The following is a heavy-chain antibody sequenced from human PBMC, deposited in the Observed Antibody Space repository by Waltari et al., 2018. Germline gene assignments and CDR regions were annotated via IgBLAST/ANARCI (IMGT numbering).Heavy chain of an antibody. J-gene: IGHJ3*02. V-gene: IGHV3-7*01. Sequence: EVSLVESGGDLAQPGESLRLSCAASGFSLTNYWMSWVRQVPGEGREWVEDINESGSKKYYVDSVKGRFTISRDNAKTSVDLQMNSLRVEDTAVYYCARDDNINGASDAVDIWGQGTMVTVSS. CDR3: ARDDNINGASDAVDI. CDR1: GFSLTNYW. D-gene: IGHD2-8*01. CDR2: INESGSKK.